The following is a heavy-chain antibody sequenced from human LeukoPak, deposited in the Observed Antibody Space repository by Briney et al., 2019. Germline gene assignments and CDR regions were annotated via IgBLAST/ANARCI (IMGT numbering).Heavy chain of an antibody. CDR1: GVSFSGYY. CDR2: INHSGST. D-gene: IGHD3-10*01. Sequence: SETLSLTCAVYGVSFSGYYWSWIRQPPGKGLEWIGEINHSGSTNHNPSLKSRVTISVDTSKNQFSLKLSSVTAADTAVYYCASLNYYGSGSYYNSHYHFDYWGQGTLVTVSS. CDR3: ASLNYYGSGSYYNSHYHFDY. V-gene: IGHV4-34*01. J-gene: IGHJ4*02.